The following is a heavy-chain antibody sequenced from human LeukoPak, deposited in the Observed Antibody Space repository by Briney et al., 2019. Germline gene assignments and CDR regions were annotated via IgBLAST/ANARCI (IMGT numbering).Heavy chain of an antibody. J-gene: IGHJ4*02. D-gene: IGHD1-20*01. CDR2: ISGSGGST. CDR3: ANFRYNWNDGGL. CDR1: GFTFSSYA. V-gene: IGHV3-23*01. Sequence: PGGSLRLSCAASGFTFSSYAMSWVRQAPGKGLEWVSAISGSGGSTYYADSVKGRFTISRDNSKNTLYLQMNSLRAEDTAEYYCANFRYNWNDGGLWGQGTLVTVSS.